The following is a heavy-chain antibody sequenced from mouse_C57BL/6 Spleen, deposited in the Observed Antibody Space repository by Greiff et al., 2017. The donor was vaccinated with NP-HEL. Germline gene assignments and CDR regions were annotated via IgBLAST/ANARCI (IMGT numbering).Heavy chain of an antibody. D-gene: IGHD4-1*02. CDR3: ASTTGTYFDY. V-gene: IGHV1-69*01. J-gene: IGHJ2*01. CDR2: IDPSDSYT. Sequence: VQLQQPGAELVMPGASVKLSCKASGYTFTSYWMHWVKQRPGQGLEWIGEIDPSDSYTNYNQKFKGKSTLTVDKSSSTAYMQLSSLTSEDSAVYYCASTTGTYFDYWGQGTTLTVSS. CDR1: GYTFTSYW.